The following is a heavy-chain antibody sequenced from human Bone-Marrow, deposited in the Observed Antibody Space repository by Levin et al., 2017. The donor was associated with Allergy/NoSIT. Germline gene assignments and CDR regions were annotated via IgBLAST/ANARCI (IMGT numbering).Heavy chain of an antibody. J-gene: IGHJ3*02. CDR1: GYSFTYFW. CDR2: IWPGDSDT. V-gene: IGHV5-51*01. Sequence: ASVKVSCKTSGYSFTYFWIGWVRHKPGKGLEWMGIIWPGDSDTRYSPSFQGQVTISADESISTAYLEWSSLKASDTAMYYCVRQTGSGSYSDSIDIWGQGTMVTVSS. D-gene: IGHD3-10*01. CDR3: VRQTGSGSYSDSIDI.